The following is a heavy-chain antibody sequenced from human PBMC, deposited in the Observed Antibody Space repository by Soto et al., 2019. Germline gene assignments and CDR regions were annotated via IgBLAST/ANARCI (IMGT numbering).Heavy chain of an antibody. CDR2: IYFSGST. Sequence: SETLSLTCTVSGGSISSGTYYWGWIRQPPGKGLEWIGTIYFSGSTYYNPTLKSRVTISVDTSKNQFSLELSSVTAADTAVYYCASRVRQGNFDYWGQGTLVTVSS. CDR3: ASRVRQGNFDY. CDR1: GGSISSGTYY. V-gene: IGHV4-39*01. J-gene: IGHJ4*02. D-gene: IGHD6-13*01.